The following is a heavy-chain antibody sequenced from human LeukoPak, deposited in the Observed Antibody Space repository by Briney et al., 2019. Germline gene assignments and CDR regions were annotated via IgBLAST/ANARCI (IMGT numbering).Heavy chain of an antibody. CDR3: ARMQWLTTTYFDY. CDR1: GYTFTGYY. D-gene: IGHD6-19*01. Sequence: ASVKVSCKASGYTFTGYYMHWVRQAPGQGLEWMGWINPNSGGTNYAQKFQGRVTMTRDTSISTAYMELSRLRSDGTAVYYCARMQWLTTTYFDYWGQGTLVTVSS. CDR2: INPNSGGT. J-gene: IGHJ4*02. V-gene: IGHV1-2*02.